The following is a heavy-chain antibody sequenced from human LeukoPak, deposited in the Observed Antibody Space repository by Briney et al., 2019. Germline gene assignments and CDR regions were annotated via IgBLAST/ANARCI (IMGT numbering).Heavy chain of an antibody. J-gene: IGHJ4*02. D-gene: IGHD3-16*02. CDR1: GYTFTSYY. V-gene: IGHV1-46*01. CDR2: INPSGGST. CDR3: ARAEGYDYVWGSYPLGYYFDY. Sequence: ASVKASCKASGYTFTSYYMHWVRQAPGQGLEWMGIINPSGGSTSYAQKFQGRVTMTRDTSTSTVYMELSSPRSEDTAVYYCARAEGYDYVWGSYPLGYYFDYWGQGTLVTVSS.